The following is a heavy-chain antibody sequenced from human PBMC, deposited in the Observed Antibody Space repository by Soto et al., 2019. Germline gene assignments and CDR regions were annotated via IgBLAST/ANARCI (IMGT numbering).Heavy chain of an antibody. Sequence: GGSLRLSCAASGITFSTYATSWVRQAPGKGLEWVSGITGSGRDTYYADSVKGRFTISRDNSKNMVFLQMNSLRAEDTALYYCAKNGLDNSPSAIDSWGPGTLVTVSS. V-gene: IGHV3-23*01. J-gene: IGHJ4*02. D-gene: IGHD2-8*01. CDR1: GITFSTYA. CDR2: ITGSGRDT. CDR3: AKNGLDNSPSAIDS.